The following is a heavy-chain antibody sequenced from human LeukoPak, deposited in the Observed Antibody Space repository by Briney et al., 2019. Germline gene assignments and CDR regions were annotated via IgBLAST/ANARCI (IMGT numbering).Heavy chain of an antibody. J-gene: IGHJ4*02. CDR2: ISWNSGSI. CDR3: AKGTTYSSGFDY. Sequence: PGGSLRLSCAAPGFTFDDYAMHWVRQAPGKGLEWVSGISWNSGSIGYADSVKGRFTISRDNAKNSLYLQMNSLRAEDTALYYCAKGTTYSSGFDYWGQGTLVTVSS. V-gene: IGHV3-9*01. D-gene: IGHD6-19*01. CDR1: GFTFDDYA.